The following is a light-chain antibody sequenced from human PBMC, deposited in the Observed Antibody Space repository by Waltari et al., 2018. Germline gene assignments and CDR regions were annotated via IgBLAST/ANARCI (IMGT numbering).Light chain of an antibody. CDR2: DES. Sequence: EIVLTQSPATLSLSPGERATLSCRASQSVSSYLAWYQQKPGQAPRPLSYDESNRATGIPARFSGSGSGTDFTLTISSLGPEDFAVYYCQQRSNWPSATFGGGTKVEIK. V-gene: IGKV3-11*01. CDR1: QSVSSY. CDR3: QQRSNWPSAT. J-gene: IGKJ4*01.